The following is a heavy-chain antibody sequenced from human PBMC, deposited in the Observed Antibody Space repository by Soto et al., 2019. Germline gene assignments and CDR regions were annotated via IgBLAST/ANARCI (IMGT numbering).Heavy chain of an antibody. CDR2: ISGSGGST. J-gene: IGHJ3*02. V-gene: IGHV3-23*01. Sequence: GGSLRLSCAASGFTFSSYAMSWVRQAPGKGLEWVSAISGSGGSTYYADSVKGRFTISRDNSKNTLYLQMNSLRAEDTAVYYCAKDRYDYIWGSYRYTGGAFDIWGQGTMVTVSS. CDR1: GFTFSSYA. D-gene: IGHD3-16*02. CDR3: AKDRYDYIWGSYRYTGGAFDI.